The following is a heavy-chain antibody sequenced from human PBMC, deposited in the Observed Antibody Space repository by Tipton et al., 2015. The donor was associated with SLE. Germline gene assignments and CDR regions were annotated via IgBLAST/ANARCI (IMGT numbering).Heavy chain of an antibody. D-gene: IGHD3-22*01. V-gene: IGHV4-31*03. CDR1: GGSVSSGDNY. Sequence: TLSLTCTVSGGSVSSGDNYWSWIRQHPGKGLEWIGYIHYSGSTYYNPSLKSRVTISVDMSKNQFSLKLSSVTAADTAVYYCATVDYFDSGDAFDFWGHGSMVTVSS. CDR3: ATVDYFDSGDAFDF. CDR2: IHYSGST. J-gene: IGHJ3*01.